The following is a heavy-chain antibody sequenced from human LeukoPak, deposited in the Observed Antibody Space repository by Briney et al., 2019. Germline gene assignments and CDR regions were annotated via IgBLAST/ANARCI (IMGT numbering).Heavy chain of an antibody. J-gene: IGHJ4*02. CDR1: GGSFSGYY. CDR2: INHSGST. V-gene: IGHV4-34*01. CDR3: ARGRGKGAFFDY. Sequence: PSETPSLTCAVYGGSFSGYYWSWIRQPPGKGLEWIGEINHSGSTNYNPSLKSRVTISVDTSKNQFSLKLSSVTAADTAVYYYARGRGKGAFFDYWGQGTLVTVSS.